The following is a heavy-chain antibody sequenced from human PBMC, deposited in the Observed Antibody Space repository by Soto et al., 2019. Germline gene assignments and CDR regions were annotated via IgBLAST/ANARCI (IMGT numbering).Heavy chain of an antibody. D-gene: IGHD3-10*01. CDR1: GGTFSSYA. V-gene: IGHV1-69*01. J-gene: IGHJ5*02. CDR2: IIPIFGTA. Sequence: QVQLVQSGAEVKKPGSSVKVSCKASGGTFSSYAISWVRQAPGQGLEWMGGIIPIFGTANYAQKFQGRVKSTADESTSTAYMELSSLRSEDTALYYCARAPSQLLWFVELFWFDPWGQGTLVTVSS. CDR3: ARAPSQLLWFVELFWFDP.